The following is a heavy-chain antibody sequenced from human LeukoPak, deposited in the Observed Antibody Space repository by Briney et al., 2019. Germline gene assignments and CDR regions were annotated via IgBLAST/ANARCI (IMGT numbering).Heavy chain of an antibody. D-gene: IGHD1-26*01. CDR2: ISGSGGST. V-gene: IGHV3-23*01. Sequence: GGSLRLSCAASGFTFSSYGMSWVRQAPGKGLEWVSAISGSGGSTYYADSVKGRFTISRDNSKNTLYLQMNSLRAEDTAVYYCARDRLEGALPGYWGQGTLVTVSS. CDR3: ARDRLEGALPGY. J-gene: IGHJ4*02. CDR1: GFTFSSYG.